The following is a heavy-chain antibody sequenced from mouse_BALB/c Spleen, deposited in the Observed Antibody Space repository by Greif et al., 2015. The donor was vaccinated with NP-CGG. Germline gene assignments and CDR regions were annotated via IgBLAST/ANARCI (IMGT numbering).Heavy chain of an antibody. Sequence: EVKLQESGPGLVKPSQSLSLTCTVTGYSITSDYAWNWIRQFPGNKLEWMGYISYSGSTSYNPSLKSRISITRDTSKNQFFLQLNSVTTEDTATYYCARFYSNYRYFDVWGAGTTVTVSS. CDR1: GYSITSDYA. CDR3: ARFYSNYRYFDV. CDR2: ISYSGST. J-gene: IGHJ1*01. V-gene: IGHV3-2*02. D-gene: IGHD2-5*01.